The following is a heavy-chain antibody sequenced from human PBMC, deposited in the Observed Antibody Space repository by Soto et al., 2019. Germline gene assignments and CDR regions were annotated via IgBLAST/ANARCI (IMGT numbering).Heavy chain of an antibody. CDR3: AKEGGGADGGFDV. CDR1: EFTLSRYA. J-gene: IGHJ3*01. V-gene: IGHV3-30*18. D-gene: IGHD3-16*01. Sequence: QVQVVESGGGVVQPGRSLRLSCAAAEFTLSRYAMHWVRQAPGKGLEWVAITFPDGSHERYADSVKGRFTIARDNAKKMVSLQMNSLRDEDTAVYYCAKEGGGADGGFDVWGQGTMVIVSS. CDR2: TFPDGSHE.